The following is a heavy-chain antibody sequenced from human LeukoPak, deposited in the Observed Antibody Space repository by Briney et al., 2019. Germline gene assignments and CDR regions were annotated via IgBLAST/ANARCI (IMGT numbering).Heavy chain of an antibody. Sequence: GGSLRLSCAASGFTFSNSAMHWVRQAPGKGLEWVAVISYDGDNEYYADSVKGQFTISRDNSKDRLYLQMNSLRPEDTAMYYCARVRGGRSWYYYGMDVWGRGTTVTVSS. V-gene: IGHV3-30-3*01. CDR1: GFTFSNSA. CDR2: ISYDGDNE. J-gene: IGHJ6*02. D-gene: IGHD3-16*01. CDR3: ARVRGGRSWYYYGMDV.